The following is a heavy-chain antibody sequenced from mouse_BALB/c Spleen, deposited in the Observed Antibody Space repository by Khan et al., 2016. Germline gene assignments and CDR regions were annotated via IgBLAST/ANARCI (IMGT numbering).Heavy chain of an antibody. CDR1: GFSLTSYG. J-gene: IGHJ1*01. D-gene: IGHD2-4*01. V-gene: IGHV2-9*02. Sequence: QVQLKQSGPGLVAPSPSLSITCTVSGFSLTSYGVHWVRQPPGKGLEWLGVIWAGGSTNYNSALMSRLSISKDNSKSQVFLKMNSLQTDDTALYYCARRDYDWYFDVWCAGTTVTVSS. CDR2: IWAGGST. CDR3: ARRDYDWYFDV.